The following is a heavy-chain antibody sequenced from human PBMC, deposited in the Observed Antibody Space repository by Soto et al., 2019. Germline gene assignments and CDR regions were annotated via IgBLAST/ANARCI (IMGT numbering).Heavy chain of an antibody. J-gene: IGHJ4*02. CDR3: AKCGSKYSRSWYDY. V-gene: IGHV3-23*01. D-gene: IGHD6-13*01. CDR2: ISGSGGST. Sequence: EVQLLESGGGLVQPGGSLRLSCAASGFTFSSYAMSWVRQAPGKGLEWVSAISGSGGSTYYADSVKGRFTISRDNSKNTVYLQLNSLRGEDTAVYYCAKCGSKYSRSWYDYWGQGTLVTVSS. CDR1: GFTFSSYA.